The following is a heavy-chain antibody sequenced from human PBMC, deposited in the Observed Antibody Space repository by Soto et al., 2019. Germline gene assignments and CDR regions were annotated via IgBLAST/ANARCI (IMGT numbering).Heavy chain of an antibody. V-gene: IGHV3-64D*06. D-gene: IGHD3-10*01. Sequence: GGSLRLSCSASGFTFSNYAMHWVRQAPGKGLEYVSVISSNGGSTYYADSVKGRFTISRDNSKNTLYLQMSSLRAEDTAMYYCVKDGGRYRSGSYYHDCWGQGNLVTVSS. J-gene: IGHJ1*01. CDR2: ISSNGGST. CDR1: GFTFSNYA. CDR3: VKDGGRYRSGSYYHDC.